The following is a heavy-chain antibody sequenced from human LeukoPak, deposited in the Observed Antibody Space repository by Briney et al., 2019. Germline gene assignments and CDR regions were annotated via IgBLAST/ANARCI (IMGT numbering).Heavy chain of an antibody. CDR3: ARDAAGYDAFDI. Sequence: GGSLRLSCAASEFTVSSNYMSWVRQAPGKGLEWVSVIYATGNTYYADSVKGRFTISRDNSKNTLYLQMNSLRAEDTAVYYCARDAAGYDAFDIWGQGTMVTVSS. D-gene: IGHD3-10*01. V-gene: IGHV3-66*01. CDR2: IYATGNT. J-gene: IGHJ3*02. CDR1: EFTVSSNY.